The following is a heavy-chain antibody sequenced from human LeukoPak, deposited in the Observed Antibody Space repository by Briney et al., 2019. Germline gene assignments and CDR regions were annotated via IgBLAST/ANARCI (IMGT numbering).Heavy chain of an antibody. CDR1: GYTFTNHG. V-gene: IGHV1-18*01. CDR3: AREGAGGFDI. D-gene: IGHD3-16*01. Sequence: GASVKVSCKASGYTFTNHGISWVRQAPGQGPEWMGWISAYSGHTNYAQKLQGRVTMTTDTSTSTAYMELRSLRSDDTAVYYCAREGAGGFDIWGQGTMVTVSS. CDR2: ISAYSGHT. J-gene: IGHJ3*02.